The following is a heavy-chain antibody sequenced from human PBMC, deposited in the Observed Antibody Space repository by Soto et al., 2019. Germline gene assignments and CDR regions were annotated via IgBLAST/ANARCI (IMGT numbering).Heavy chain of an antibody. CDR3: VKEPDL. J-gene: IGHJ4*01. CDR1: GFIFSTYS. V-gene: IGHV3-23*01. CDR2: VSPSGDST. Sequence: PGGSLRLSCEVSGFIFSTYSMTWVRQVPGKGLEWVAAVSPSGDSTYYADSLKGRLTISRDNSKNTVFLQMNSLSADDTSLYYCVKEPDLWGQGTPVTVSS.